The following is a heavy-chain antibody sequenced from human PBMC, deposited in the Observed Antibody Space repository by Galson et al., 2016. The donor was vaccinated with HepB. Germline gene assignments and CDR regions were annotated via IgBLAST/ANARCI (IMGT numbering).Heavy chain of an antibody. V-gene: IGHV5-51*01. J-gene: IGHJ3*02. CDR3: VRHYCTTTSCYLGNAFDI. CDR2: IYPGDSDT. CDR1: GYSFTSYW. Sequence: QSGAEVKKPGESLKISCKGSGYSFTSYWIGWVRQMPGKGLEWMGIIYPGDSDTRYSPSFQGQVTISADKSISTAYLQWSSLKASDTAMYYCVRHYCTTTSCYLGNAFDIWGQGTMVTVSS. D-gene: IGHD2-2*01.